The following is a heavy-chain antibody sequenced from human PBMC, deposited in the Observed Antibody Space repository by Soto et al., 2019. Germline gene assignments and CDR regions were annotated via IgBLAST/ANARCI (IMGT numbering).Heavy chain of an antibody. CDR2: IYYSGST. J-gene: IGHJ5*02. CDR3: ARGERLGERRFDP. V-gene: IGHV4-31*03. CDR1: GGSISSGGYY. Sequence: QVQLQESGPGLVKPSQTLSLTCTVSGGSISSGGYYWSWIRQHPGKGLEWIGYIYYSGSTYYKPSLKSRVTISVDTSKNQFSLKLSSVPAADTAVYCCARGERLGERRFDPWGQGTLVTVSS. D-gene: IGHD1-1*01.